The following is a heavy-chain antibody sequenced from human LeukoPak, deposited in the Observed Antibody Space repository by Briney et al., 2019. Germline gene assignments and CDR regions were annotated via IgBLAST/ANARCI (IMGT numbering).Heavy chain of an antibody. CDR1: GFTFSSYA. Sequence: GGSLRLSCTAPGFTFSSYAIHWIRQAPGKGLEWVALVWHDGSNRYYADSVKGRFTISRDNSKNTVYLQMNSLRAEDTAVYYCAREPFGSGSFPDYWGQGNLVTVSS. J-gene: IGHJ4*02. CDR3: AREPFGSGSFPDY. D-gene: IGHD3-10*01. CDR2: VWHDGSNR. V-gene: IGHV3-33*01.